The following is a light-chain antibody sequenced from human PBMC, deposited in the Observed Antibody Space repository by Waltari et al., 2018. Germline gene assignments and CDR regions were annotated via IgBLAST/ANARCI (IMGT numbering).Light chain of an antibody. CDR3: QNHERLPAT. Sequence: VLTQSPGTLSLSQGERATLSCRASQSISKYLVWYQQRPGHAPRLLIYAASTRATCIPDRFSGSGFGTDFTLTISRLEPEDFAMYYCQNHERLPATFGQGTKVEIK. CDR2: AAS. CDR1: QSISKY. J-gene: IGKJ1*01. V-gene: IGKV3-20*01.